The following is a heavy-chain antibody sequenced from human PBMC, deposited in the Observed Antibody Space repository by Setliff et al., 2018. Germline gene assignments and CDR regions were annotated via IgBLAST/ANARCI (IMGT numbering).Heavy chain of an antibody. CDR3: ASTYYGSGSLDY. Sequence: ASVKVSCKASGGTFSSYAISWVRQAPGQGLEWMGGIIPILGIANYAQKFQGRVTITADKSTSTAYMELSSLRSEDTAVYYCASTYYGSGSLDYWGQGTLVTVSS. V-gene: IGHV1-69*10. CDR1: GGTFSSYA. D-gene: IGHD3-10*01. J-gene: IGHJ4*02. CDR2: IIPILGIA.